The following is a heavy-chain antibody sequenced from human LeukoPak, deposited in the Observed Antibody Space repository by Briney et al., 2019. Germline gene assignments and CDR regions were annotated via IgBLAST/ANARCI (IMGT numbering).Heavy chain of an antibody. V-gene: IGHV4-59*01. J-gene: IGHJ4*02. CDR3: ARVSSALVCDY. Sequence: SETLSLTCTVSGGSISSYYWSWIRQPPGKGLEWIGYIYYSGSTNYNPSLKSRVTISVDTSKNQFSLKLSSETAADTAVYYCARVSSALVCDYWGQGTLVTVSS. CDR2: IYYSGST. D-gene: IGHD3/OR15-3a*01. CDR1: GGSISSYY.